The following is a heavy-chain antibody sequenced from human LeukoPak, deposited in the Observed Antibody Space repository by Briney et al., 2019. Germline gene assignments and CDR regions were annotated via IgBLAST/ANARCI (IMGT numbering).Heavy chain of an antibody. J-gene: IGHJ4*02. D-gene: IGHD2-2*01. CDR1: GGTFSSYA. CDR2: IIPIFGTA. V-gene: IGHV1-69*13. Sequence: ASVKVSCKASGGTFSSYAISWVRRAPGQGLEWMGGIIPIFGTANYAQKFQGRVTITADESTSTAYMELSSLRSEDTAVYYCARGRAQYQLLRFDYWGQGTLVTVSS. CDR3: ARGRAQYQLLRFDY.